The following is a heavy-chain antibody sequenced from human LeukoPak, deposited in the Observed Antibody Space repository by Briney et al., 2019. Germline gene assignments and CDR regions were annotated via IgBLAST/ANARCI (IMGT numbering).Heavy chain of an antibody. CDR3: ARGRILWFGELFPFDY. V-gene: IGHV1-18*04. CDR1: DYTFTSYG. Sequence: GASVKVSCKASDYTFTSYGISWVRQAPGQGLEWMGWISAYNGNTNYAQKLQGRVTMTTDTSTSTAYMELRSLRSDDTAVYYCARGRILWFGELFPFDYWGQGTLVTVSS. CDR2: ISAYNGNT. J-gene: IGHJ4*02. D-gene: IGHD3-10*01.